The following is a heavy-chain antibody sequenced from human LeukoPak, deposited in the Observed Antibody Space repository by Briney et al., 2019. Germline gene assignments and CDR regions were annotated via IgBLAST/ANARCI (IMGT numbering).Heavy chain of an antibody. D-gene: IGHD3-10*01. CDR2: IDPSDSYT. V-gene: IGHV5-10-1*01. J-gene: IGHJ4*02. CDR3: LTYYYGSGRQHDDYDY. Sequence: GESLKISCKGSGYSFTSYWISWVRQMPGKGLEWMGRIDPSDSYTNYSPSFQGHVTISADKSISTAYLQWSSLKASDTAMYYCLTYYYGSGRQHDDYDYWGQGTLVTVSS. CDR1: GYSFTSYW.